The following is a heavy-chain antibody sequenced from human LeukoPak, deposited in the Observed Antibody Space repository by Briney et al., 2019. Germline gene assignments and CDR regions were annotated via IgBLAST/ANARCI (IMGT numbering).Heavy chain of an antibody. CDR3: ARKHDYGDFDAFDI. D-gene: IGHD4-17*01. CDR2: IYTSGST. CDR1: GGSISSGSYY. J-gene: IGHJ3*02. V-gene: IGHV4-61*02. Sequence: PSETLSLTCTVSGGSISSGSYYWSWIRQPAGKRLEWIGRIYTSGSTNYNPSLKSRVTISVDTSKNQFSLKLSSVTAADTAVYYCARKHDYGDFDAFDIWGQGTMVTVSS.